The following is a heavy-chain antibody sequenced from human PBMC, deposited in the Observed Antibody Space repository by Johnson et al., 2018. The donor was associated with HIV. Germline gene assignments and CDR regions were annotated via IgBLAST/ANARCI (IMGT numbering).Heavy chain of an antibody. V-gene: IGHV3-30*04. D-gene: IGHD2-15*01. CDR1: GFTLTNYP. CDR2: IQYDGSNK. J-gene: IGHJ3*01. Sequence: QVQLVESGGGVVQPGRSLRLSCAASGFTLTNYPMHWVRQAPGKGLEWVAFIQYDGSNKYYADSVKGRFTISRDNSKNTLYLQMNSLGAEDTAVYCCVRVQGIVHDAFDLWGQGTMVTVSS. CDR3: VRVQGIVHDAFDL.